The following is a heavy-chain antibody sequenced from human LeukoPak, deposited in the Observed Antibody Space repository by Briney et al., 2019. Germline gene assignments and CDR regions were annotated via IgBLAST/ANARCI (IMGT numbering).Heavy chain of an antibody. D-gene: IGHD6-19*01. CDR3: AKVGIEQWLSQGQFFDY. CDR1: GFTFSDYW. V-gene: IGHV3-21*04. J-gene: IGHJ4*02. Sequence: PGGSLRLSCAASGFTFSDYWMHWVRQAPGKGLVWVSSISSSSSYIYYADSVKGRFTISRDNSKNTLYLQMNSLRAEDTAVYYCAKVGIEQWLSQGQFFDYWGQGTLVTVSS. CDR2: ISSSSSYI.